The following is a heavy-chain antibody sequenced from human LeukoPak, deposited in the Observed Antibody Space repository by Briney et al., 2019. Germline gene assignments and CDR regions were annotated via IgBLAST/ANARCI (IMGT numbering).Heavy chain of an antibody. V-gene: IGHV4-39*07. CDR2: IYYSGST. J-gene: IGHJ4*02. CDR1: GGSISSSSYY. Sequence: SETLSLTCTVSGGSISSSSYYWGWIRQPPGKGLECIGSIYYSGSTYYNPSLKSRVTISVDTSKNQFSLKLSSVTAADTAVYYCARGSGAAGNFDYWGQGTLVTVSS. D-gene: IGHD6-13*01. CDR3: ARGSGAAGNFDY.